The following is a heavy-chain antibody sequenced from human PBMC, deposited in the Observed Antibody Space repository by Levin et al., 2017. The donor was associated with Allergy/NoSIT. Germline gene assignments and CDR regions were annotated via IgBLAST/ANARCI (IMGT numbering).Heavy chain of an antibody. CDR2: INWNGGST. D-gene: IGHD2-2*01. J-gene: IGHJ4*02. Sequence: GESLKISCAASGFTFDDYGMSWVRQAPGKGLEWVSGINWNGGSTGYADSVKGRFTISRDNAKNSLYLQMTRLRAEDTALYYCARVGYWGRTSCSYYFAYWGQGTLVTVSS. CDR1: GFTFDDYG. V-gene: IGHV3-20*04. CDR3: ARVGYWGRTSCSYYFAY.